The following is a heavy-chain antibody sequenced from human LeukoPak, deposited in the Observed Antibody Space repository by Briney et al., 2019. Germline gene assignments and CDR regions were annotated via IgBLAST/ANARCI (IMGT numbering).Heavy chain of an antibody. D-gene: IGHD4/OR15-4a*01. J-gene: IGHJ4*02. CDR1: GGSISSGGYS. V-gene: IGHV4-30-2*01. Sequence: SQTLSLTCAVSGGSISSGGYSWSWIRQPPGKGLEWIGYIYHSGSTYYNPSLKSRVTISVDRSKNQFSLKLSSVTAADTAVYYCARDGYGGYVDYWGQGTLVTVSS. CDR3: ARDGYGGYVDY. CDR2: IYHSGST.